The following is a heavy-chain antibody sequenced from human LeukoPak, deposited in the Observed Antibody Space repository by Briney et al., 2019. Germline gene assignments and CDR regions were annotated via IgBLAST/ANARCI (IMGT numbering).Heavy chain of an antibody. CDR3: ARLAEYGDYTTYYYYYGMDV. V-gene: IGHV4-34*01. CDR1: GESFSGYF. J-gene: IGHJ6*02. Sequence: PSETLSLTCAVYGESFSGYFWNWIRQPPGKGLEWIGEINHSGSTSNHNPSLKSRVTISVDTSKNQFSLKLSSVTAADTAVYYCARLAEYGDYTTYYYYYGMDVWGQGTTVTVSS. D-gene: IGHD4-17*01. CDR2: INHSGSTS.